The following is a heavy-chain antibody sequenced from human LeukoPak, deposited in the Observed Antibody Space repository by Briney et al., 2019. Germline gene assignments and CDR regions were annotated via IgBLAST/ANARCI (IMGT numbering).Heavy chain of an antibody. J-gene: IGHJ4*02. Sequence: PGGSLRLSCAASGFTFSSYGMSWVRQAPGKGLEWVSAISGSGGSTYYADSVKGRFTISRDNSKNTLYLQMNSLRAEDTAVYYCAKALQLWFGETYYFDYWGQGTLVTVSS. CDR1: GFTFSSYG. CDR3: AKALQLWFGETYYFDY. V-gene: IGHV3-23*01. CDR2: ISGSGGST. D-gene: IGHD3-10*01.